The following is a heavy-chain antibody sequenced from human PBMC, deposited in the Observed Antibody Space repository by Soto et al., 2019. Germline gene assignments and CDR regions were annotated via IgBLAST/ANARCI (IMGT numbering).Heavy chain of an antibody. J-gene: IGHJ6*02. V-gene: IGHV1-69*06. Sequence: SVKVSCKASGGTFSSYAISWVRQAPGQGLEWMGGIIPIFGTANYAQKFQGRVTITADKSTSTAYMELSSLRSEDTAVYYCARGLPDSSGWSYCYYGMDVWGQGTTVTVSS. CDR1: GGTFSSYA. D-gene: IGHD6-19*01. CDR2: IIPIFGTA. CDR3: ARGLPDSSGWSYCYYGMDV.